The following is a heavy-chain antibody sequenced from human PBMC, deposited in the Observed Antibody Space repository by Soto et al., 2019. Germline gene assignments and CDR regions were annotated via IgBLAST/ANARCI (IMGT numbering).Heavy chain of an antibody. Sequence: QVQLVESGGGLVKPGGSLRLSCEGSGFIFSDYYMSWIRQAPGKGLEWISYINWNSIYTNYADSVKGRFTISRDNARNSLFLQMSRLRAEDTAVYYSARGSRLHSLAAREGWFDTRGQGTLVTVSS. V-gene: IGHV3-11*05. CDR1: GFIFSDYY. CDR3: ARGSRLHSLAAREGWFDT. J-gene: IGHJ5*02. D-gene: IGHD4-4*01. CDR2: INWNSIYT.